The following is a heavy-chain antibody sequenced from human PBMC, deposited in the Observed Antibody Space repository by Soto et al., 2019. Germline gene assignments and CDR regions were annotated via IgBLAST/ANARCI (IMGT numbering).Heavy chain of an antibody. V-gene: IGHV4-34*01. CDR3: ARCRPQFGVVPSDY. Sequence: SETLSLTCAVYGGSFSGYYWSWIRQPPGKGLEWIGEINHSGSTNYNPSLKSRVTISVDTSKNQFSLKLSSVTAADTAVYYCARCRPQFGVVPSDYWGQGTMVTVSS. D-gene: IGHD3-3*01. CDR1: GGSFSGYY. CDR2: INHSGST. J-gene: IGHJ4*02.